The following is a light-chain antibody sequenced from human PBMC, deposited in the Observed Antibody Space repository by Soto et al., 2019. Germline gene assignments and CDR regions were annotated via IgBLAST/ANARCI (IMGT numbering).Light chain of an antibody. CDR1: QSVSSY. Sequence: EIVLTQSPATLSLSPPGRASLXCRASQSVSSYLAWNQQKPGQAPRLLIYDAFKRATGIPDRFSGSGSGTDFTLTISRMEPEDFAVYCCQQYGSSPRTFGQGTKVDTK. CDR2: DAF. J-gene: IGKJ1*01. V-gene: IGKV3-20*01. CDR3: QQYGSSPRT.